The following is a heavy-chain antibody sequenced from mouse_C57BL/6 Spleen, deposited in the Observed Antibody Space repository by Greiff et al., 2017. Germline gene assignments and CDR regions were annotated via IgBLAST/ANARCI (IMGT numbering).Heavy chain of an antibody. CDR2: IDPSDSYT. CDR1: GYTFTSYW. D-gene: IGHD4-1*01. Sequence: QVQLQQPGAELVMPGASVKLSCKASGYTFTSYWMHWVKQRPGQGLEWIGEIDPSDSYTNYNQKFKGKSTLTVDKSSSTAYMQLSSLTSEDSAVYYCARGTGFDYWGQGTTLTVSS. CDR3: ARGTGFDY. V-gene: IGHV1-69*01. J-gene: IGHJ2*01.